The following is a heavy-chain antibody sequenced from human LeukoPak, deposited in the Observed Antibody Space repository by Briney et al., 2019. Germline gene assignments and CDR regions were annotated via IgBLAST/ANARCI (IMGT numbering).Heavy chain of an antibody. CDR1: GGSISGWY. CDR2: ISSSGGTA. CDR3: AKDGFRFDDDYGDYEGASIDP. J-gene: IGHJ5*02. Sequence: PSETLSLTCTVSGGSISGWYWSWIRQPPGKGLEWISAISSSGGTAYYADSVKGRFTISRDNSKNTMYLQMSSLRAEDTAVYYCAKDGFRFDDDYGDYEGASIDPWGQGTLVTVSS. D-gene: IGHD4-17*01. V-gene: IGHV3-23*01.